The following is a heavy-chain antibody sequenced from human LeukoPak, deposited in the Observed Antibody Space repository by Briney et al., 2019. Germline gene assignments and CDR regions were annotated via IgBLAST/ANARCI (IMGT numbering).Heavy chain of an antibody. V-gene: IGHV3-23*01. J-gene: IGHJ1*01. CDR2: ISGSGGST. Sequence: PGGSLRLSCAASGFTFSSYAMSWVRQAPGKGLEWVSAISGSGGSTYYADSVKGRFTISRDNSKNTLYLQMNSLRAEDTAVYYCAKGDYYDSSGYYGYAYFQHLGQGTLVTVSS. D-gene: IGHD3-22*01. CDR3: AKGDYYDSSGYYGYAYFQH. CDR1: GFTFSSYA.